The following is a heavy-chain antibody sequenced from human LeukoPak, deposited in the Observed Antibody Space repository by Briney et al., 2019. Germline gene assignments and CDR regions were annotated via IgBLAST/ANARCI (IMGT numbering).Heavy chain of an antibody. CDR1: GFIFSDYS. J-gene: IGHJ4*02. D-gene: IGHD3-10*01. Sequence: GGSLRLSCVASGFIFSDYSMDWVRQAPGKGLEWVSSISGSGDSTYYADSVKGRFTISRDNSKNTLYLQMNSLRAEDTAVYYCAKDRGIISDYWGQGTLVTVSS. CDR2: ISGSGDST. CDR3: AKDRGIISDY. V-gene: IGHV3-23*01.